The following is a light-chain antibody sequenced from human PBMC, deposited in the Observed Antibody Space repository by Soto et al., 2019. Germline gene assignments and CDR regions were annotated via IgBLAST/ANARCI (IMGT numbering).Light chain of an antibody. CDR3: QQYNNWPKT. CDR2: GAS. V-gene: IGKV3D-15*01. Sequence: EIVMTQSPATLSVSPGERATLSCRASQSVSSNLAWYQQKPGQAPRLLIYGASIRATGIPARFSGSGSGTEFTLTISSLQSEDFAVYYCQQYNNWPKTFGQETKLEIK. J-gene: IGKJ2*01. CDR1: QSVSSN.